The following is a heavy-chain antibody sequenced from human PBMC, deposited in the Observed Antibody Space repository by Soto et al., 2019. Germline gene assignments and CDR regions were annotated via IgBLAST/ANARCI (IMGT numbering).Heavy chain of an antibody. V-gene: IGHV1-3*01. J-gene: IGHJ4*02. CDR1: GYTFTSYA. CDR3: ARDKGYCSGGSCYLPDY. D-gene: IGHD2-15*01. CDR2: INAGNGNT. Sequence: ASVKVSCKASGYTFTSYAMHWVRQAPGQRLEWMGWINAGNGNTKYSQKFQGRVTITRDTSASTAYMELSSLRSEDTAVYYCARDKGYCSGGSCYLPDYWGQGTLVTVS.